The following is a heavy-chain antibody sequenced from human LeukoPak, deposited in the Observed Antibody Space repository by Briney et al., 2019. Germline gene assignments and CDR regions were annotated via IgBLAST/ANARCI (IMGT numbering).Heavy chain of an antibody. CDR2: IYYSGST. D-gene: IGHD3-10*01. CDR3: ARTPLYYYGPGSPVYFDY. V-gene: IGHV4-61*08. CDR1: GGSISSGDYS. J-gene: IGHJ4*02. Sequence: SQTLSLTCTVSGGSISSGDYSWSWIRQPPGKGLEWIGYIYYSGSTNYNPSLKSRVTISVDTSKNQFSLKLSSVTAADTAVYYCARTPLYYYGPGSPVYFDYWGQGTLVTVSS.